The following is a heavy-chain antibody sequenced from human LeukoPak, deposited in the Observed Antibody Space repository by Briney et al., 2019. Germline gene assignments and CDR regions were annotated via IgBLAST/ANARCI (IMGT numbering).Heavy chain of an antibody. Sequence: SETLSLTCTVSGGSISTYYWNWIRQPPGKGLEWVGFIFYSGTTNYNPSLKNRVTMSVAASKNRFSLKLTSVTAADTAVYYCARRYSGYSGAPFYFDFWGQGALVAVSS. CDR2: IFYSGTT. V-gene: IGHV4-59*08. CDR1: GGSISTYY. J-gene: IGHJ4*02. CDR3: ARRYSGYSGAPFYFDF. D-gene: IGHD5-12*01.